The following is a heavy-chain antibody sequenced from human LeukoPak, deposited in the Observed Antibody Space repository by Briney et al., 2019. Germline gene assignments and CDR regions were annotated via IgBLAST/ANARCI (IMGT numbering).Heavy chain of an antibody. D-gene: IGHD5-18*01. CDR3: ASGRIQLWPNFDY. CDR2: ISNTGST. Sequence: SETLSLTCHVSGDSVNSDGYYWSWIRQHPGKGLEWIGFISNTGSTSFNPSLKSRVSISVDTSKNQFSLWLTSVTAADTAVYYCASGRIQLWPNFDYWGQGTLVTVSS. V-gene: IGHV4-31*03. J-gene: IGHJ4*02. CDR1: GDSVNSDGYY.